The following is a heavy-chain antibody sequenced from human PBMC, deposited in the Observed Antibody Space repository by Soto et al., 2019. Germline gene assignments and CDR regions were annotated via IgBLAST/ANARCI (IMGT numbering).Heavy chain of an antibody. CDR3: ATQSIFGVVYNWFDP. CDR2: FDPEDGET. CDR1: GYTLTELS. Sequence: ASVKVSCKVSGYTLTELSMHWVRQAPGKGLEWMGGFDPEDGETIYAQKFQGRVTMTEDTSTDTAYMELSSLRSEDTAVYYCATQSIFGVVYNWFDPWGQGTLVTVSS. J-gene: IGHJ5*02. V-gene: IGHV1-24*01. D-gene: IGHD3-3*01.